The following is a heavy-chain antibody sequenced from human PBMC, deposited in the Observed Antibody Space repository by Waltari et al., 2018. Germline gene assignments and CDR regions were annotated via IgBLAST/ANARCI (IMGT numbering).Heavy chain of an antibody. Sequence: QVQLQESGPGLVTPSETLSLTCAVSGYSFRSGFYCGWIRQPPRPGREWIGCMCRSGSTEYNPYHKMRVTRSVDTTKNQFTLKLSSVTAGDTAVYYCARTKDQQLDSYDFDYWGQGTLVTVSS. J-gene: IGHJ4*02. CDR1: GYSFRSGFY. D-gene: IGHD6-13*01. CDR2: MCRSGST. CDR3: ARTKDQQLDSYDFDY. V-gene: IGHV4-38-2*01.